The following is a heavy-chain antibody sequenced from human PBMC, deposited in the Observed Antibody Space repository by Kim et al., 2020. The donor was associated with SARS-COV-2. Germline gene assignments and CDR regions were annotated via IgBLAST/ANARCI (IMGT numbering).Heavy chain of an antibody. D-gene: IGHD6-19*01. Sequence: NTGYSQKFQGRFSITRDTSATTAYLELSGLISEDTAVYYCAREAVAGSFAYWGQGTLVTVSS. V-gene: IGHV1-3*01. CDR3: AREAVAGSFAY. CDR2: NT. J-gene: IGHJ4*02.